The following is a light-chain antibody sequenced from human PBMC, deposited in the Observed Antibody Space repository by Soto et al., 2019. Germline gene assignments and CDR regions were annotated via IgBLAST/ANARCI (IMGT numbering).Light chain of an antibody. CDR1: QGISSY. V-gene: IGKV1-9*01. Sequence: IQLSQSPSSLSASVGDRVTITCRASQGISSYLAWYQQKPGKAPKLLIYAASTLQSGVPSRFSGSGSGTDFTLTISSLQPEDFATYYCQKLNSYPLTCGQGTKGDIK. CDR2: AAS. CDR3: QKLNSYPLT. J-gene: IGKJ1*01.